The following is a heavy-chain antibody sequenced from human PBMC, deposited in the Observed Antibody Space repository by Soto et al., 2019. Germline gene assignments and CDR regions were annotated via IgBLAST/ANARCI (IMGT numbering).Heavy chain of an antibody. Sequence: QVQLVQSGAEVKKPGSSVKVSCKASGGTFSSYAINWVRQAPGQGLEWMGGIIPIFGTADYAQKFQGRVTITADESTSTAYMELRSPRSEDTAVYYCASSITGSPNYFYGMDVWGQGSTVTVSS. J-gene: IGHJ6*02. V-gene: IGHV1-69*12. D-gene: IGHD1-20*01. CDR1: GGTFSSYA. CDR3: ASSITGSPNYFYGMDV. CDR2: IIPIFGTA.